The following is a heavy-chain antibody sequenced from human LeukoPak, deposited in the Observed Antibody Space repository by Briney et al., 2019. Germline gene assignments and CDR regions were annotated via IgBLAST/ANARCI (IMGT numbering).Heavy chain of an antibody. CDR2: IWYDGTNK. D-gene: IGHD5-18*01. J-gene: IGHJ4*02. CDR3: ARDQRGFSYSKYYFDY. CDR1: GFSFSSYG. Sequence: GGSLRHSCAASGFSFSSYGMHWVRQAPGKGLEWVAVIWYDGTNKYYADSVKGRFTISRDNSKNTLYLQMNSLRAEDTAVYYCARDQRGFSYSKYYFDYWGQGTLVTVSS. V-gene: IGHV3-33*01.